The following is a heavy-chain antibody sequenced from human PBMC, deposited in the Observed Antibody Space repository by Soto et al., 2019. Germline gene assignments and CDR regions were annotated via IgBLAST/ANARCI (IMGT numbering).Heavy chain of an antibody. V-gene: IGHV3-30*18. Sequence: GGSLRLSCAASGFTFSSYGMHWVRQAPGKGLEWVAVISYDGSNKYYADSVKGRFTISRDNSKNTLYLQMNSLRAEDTAVYYCAKDLNPYSSSWYSSWFDPWGQGTLVTVSS. CDR1: GFTFSSYG. J-gene: IGHJ5*02. CDR2: ISYDGSNK. D-gene: IGHD6-13*01. CDR3: AKDLNPYSSSWYSSWFDP.